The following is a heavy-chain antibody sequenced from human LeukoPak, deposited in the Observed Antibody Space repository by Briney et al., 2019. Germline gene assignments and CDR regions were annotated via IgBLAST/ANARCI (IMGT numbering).Heavy chain of an antibody. Sequence: GSLRLSCAASGFTFSSYAMSWVRQAPGKGLEWVSAISGSGGSTYYADSVKGRFTISRDNSKNTLYLQMNSLRAEDTAVYYCAKTYCSGTSCYTGYYYMDVWGKGTTVTVSS. V-gene: IGHV3-23*01. CDR2: ISGSGGST. CDR3: AKTYCSGTSCYTGYYYMDV. D-gene: IGHD2-2*02. CDR1: GFTFSSYA. J-gene: IGHJ6*03.